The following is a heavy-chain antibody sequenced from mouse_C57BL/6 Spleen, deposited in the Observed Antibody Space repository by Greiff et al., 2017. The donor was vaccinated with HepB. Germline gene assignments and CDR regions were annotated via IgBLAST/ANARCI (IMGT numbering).Heavy chain of an antibody. CDR1: GYTFTSYW. V-gene: IGHV1-69*01. D-gene: IGHD1-1*01. CDR3: AGAYGSSYRAWFAY. CDR2: IDPSDSYT. J-gene: IGHJ3*01. Sequence: VKQSCKASGYTFTSYWMHWVKQRPGQGLEWIGEIDPSDSYTNYNQKFKGKSTLTVDKSSSTAYMQLSSLTSEDSAVYYCAGAYGSSYRAWFAYWGQGTLVTVSA.